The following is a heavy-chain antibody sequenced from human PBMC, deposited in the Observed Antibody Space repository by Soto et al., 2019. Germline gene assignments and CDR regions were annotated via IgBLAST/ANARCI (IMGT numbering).Heavy chain of an antibody. Sequence: EVQLVESGGGLVQPGGSLRLSCAASGFTFSSYAMHWVRQAPGKGLEYVSAISSNGDSTDYANSVKGRFTISRDNSKNTLDLQMGSLRAEDMAVYYCARGGRGYEFDYWGQGTLVTVSS. V-gene: IGHV3-64*01. CDR3: ARGGRGYEFDY. D-gene: IGHD5-12*01. CDR2: ISSNGDST. CDR1: GFTFSSYA. J-gene: IGHJ4*02.